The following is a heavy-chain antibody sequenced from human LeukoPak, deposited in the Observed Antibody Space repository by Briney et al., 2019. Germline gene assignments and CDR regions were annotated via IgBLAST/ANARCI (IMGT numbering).Heavy chain of an antibody. V-gene: IGHV3-30*02. Sequence: GGSLRLSCAASGFTFSSYGMHWVRQAPGKGLEWVAFIRYDGSNKYYADSVKGRFTISRDNAKNTLYLQMNSLRAEDTAVYYCARGADIVVVPAAEYFQHWGQGTLVTVSS. D-gene: IGHD2-2*01. CDR3: ARGADIVVVPAAEYFQH. J-gene: IGHJ1*01. CDR1: GFTFSSYG. CDR2: IRYDGSNK.